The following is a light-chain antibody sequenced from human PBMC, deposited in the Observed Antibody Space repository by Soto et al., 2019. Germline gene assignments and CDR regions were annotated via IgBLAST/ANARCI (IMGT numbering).Light chain of an antibody. CDR3: QQYNNWPPVT. J-gene: IGKJ1*01. CDR2: GAS. Sequence: EIVMTQSPATLSVSPGERATLSCRASQSVSSNLAWYQQKPGQAPRLLIYGASTRATGIPASFSGSGSGTEFTLTISILQSEDFAVYYCQQYNNWPPVTFGQGTKVEIK. V-gene: IGKV3-15*01. CDR1: QSVSSN.